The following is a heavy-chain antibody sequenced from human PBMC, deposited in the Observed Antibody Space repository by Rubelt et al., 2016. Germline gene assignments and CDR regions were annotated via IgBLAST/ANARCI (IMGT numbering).Heavy chain of an antibody. D-gene: IGHD6-19*01. J-gene: IGHJ4*02. CDR2: IKQDGSDK. Sequence: GSLRLSCAASGFTFSNYWMSWVRQAPGKGLEWVANIKQDGSDKYYVDSVKGRFTISRDKAKNSVYLQMNSMRAEDTAVYYCATEGSGWYPFEFWGQGTLVTVSS. CDR1: GFTFSNYW. CDR3: ATEGSGWYPFEF. V-gene: IGHV3-7*01.